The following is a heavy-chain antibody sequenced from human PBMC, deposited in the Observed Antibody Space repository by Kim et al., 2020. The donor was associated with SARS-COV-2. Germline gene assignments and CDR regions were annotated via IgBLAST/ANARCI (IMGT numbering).Heavy chain of an antibody. J-gene: IGHJ4*02. Sequence: GGSLRLSCAASGFTFSSYSMNWVRQAPGKGLEWVSYISSSSSTIYYADSVKGRFTISRDNAKNSLYLQMNSLRDEDTAVYYCARDLRLEYYGSGSAPGGGQGTLVTVSS. D-gene: IGHD3-10*01. CDR3: ARDLRLEYYGSGSAPG. V-gene: IGHV3-48*02. CDR2: ISSSSSTI. CDR1: GFTFSSYS.